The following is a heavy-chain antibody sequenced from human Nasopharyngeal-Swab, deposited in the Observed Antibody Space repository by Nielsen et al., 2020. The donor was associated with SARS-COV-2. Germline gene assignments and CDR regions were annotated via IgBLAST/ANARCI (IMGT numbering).Heavy chain of an antibody. CDR3: ARQRYYYDSRGYRNGQIDY. J-gene: IGHJ4*02. Sequence: SETLSLTCTVSGGSISSSSYYWGWIRQSPGKGLQWIGSIYYSGSTSYSPSLKSRVTISVDTSKNQFSLKLTSVTAADTAVYYCARQRYYYDSRGYRNGQIDYWGQGTLVTVSS. CDR1: GGSISSSSYY. D-gene: IGHD3-22*01. CDR2: IYYSGST. V-gene: IGHV4-39*01.